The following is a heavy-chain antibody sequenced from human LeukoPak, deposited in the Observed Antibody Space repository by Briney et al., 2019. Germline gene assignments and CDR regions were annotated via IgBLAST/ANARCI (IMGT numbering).Heavy chain of an antibody. CDR2: INSDGSIT. V-gene: IGHV3-74*01. D-gene: IGHD3-3*01. CDR3: ARDQYDTWSRRGNFDS. Sequence: GGSLRLSCAASGFTFTTYWMHWVRQAPGKGLVWVSHINSDGSITSYADSVKGRFTISRDNAKNTLYLQMNSLRVEDTAVFYCARDQYDTWSRRGNFDSWGQGTLVIVSS. J-gene: IGHJ4*02. CDR1: GFTFTTYW.